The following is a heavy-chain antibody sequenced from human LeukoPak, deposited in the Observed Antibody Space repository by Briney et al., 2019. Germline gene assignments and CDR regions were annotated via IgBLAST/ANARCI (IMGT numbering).Heavy chain of an antibody. V-gene: IGHV4-34*01. CDR3: ARGRQYCSGGSCYSWFDY. Sequence: SETLPLTCAVYGGSFSGYYWSWIRQPPGKGLEWIGEINHSGSTNYNPSLKSRVTIPVDTSKNQFSLKLSSVTAADTAVYYCARGRQYCSGGSCYSWFDYWGQGTLVTVSS. J-gene: IGHJ5*01. CDR2: INHSGST. D-gene: IGHD2-15*01. CDR1: GGSFSGYY.